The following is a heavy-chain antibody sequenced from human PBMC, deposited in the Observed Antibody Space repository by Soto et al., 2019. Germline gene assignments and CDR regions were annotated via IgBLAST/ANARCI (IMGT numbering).Heavy chain of an antibody. CDR3: ARRIVVVTAHDY. CDR2: INHNGST. CDR1: GGSFSGYY. J-gene: IGHJ4*02. D-gene: IGHD2-21*02. Sequence: QVQLQQWGAGLLKPSETLSLTCAVYGGSFSGYYWNWIRQSPGKGLEWIGEINHNGSTKYNLSLNSRATISVDTSKNQFSLKVSSVTAADTAVYYCARRIVVVTAHDYWGQGTLVTVSS. V-gene: IGHV4-34*01.